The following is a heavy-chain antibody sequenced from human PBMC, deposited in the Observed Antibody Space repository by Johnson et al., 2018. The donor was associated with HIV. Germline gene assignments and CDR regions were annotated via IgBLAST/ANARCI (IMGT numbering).Heavy chain of an antibody. Sequence: QVQLVESGGGLVQPGGSLRLSCVGSGFTFSTYGMHWVRQAPGKGLEWVAVMWYDGSNKYYADSVTGRFTLSRDNSKNTLHLQMNSLRAEDTALYYCARGGLGYQNIHDAFDIWGQGTMVTVSS. J-gene: IGHJ3*02. D-gene: IGHD2-2*01. CDR3: ARGGLGYQNIHDAFDI. CDR1: GFTFSTYG. V-gene: IGHV3-33*08. CDR2: MWYDGSNK.